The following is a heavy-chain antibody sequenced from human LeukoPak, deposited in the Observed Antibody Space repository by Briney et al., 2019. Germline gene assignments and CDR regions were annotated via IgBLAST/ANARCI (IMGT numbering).Heavy chain of an antibody. D-gene: IGHD3-16*01. CDR1: GYSFTTYW. J-gene: IGHJ4*02. CDR3: ARLALDGGNYFDY. CDR2: IYPGGFDI. Sequence: GESLKISCQASGYSFTTYWIGWVRQMPGKGLEWMGIIYPGGFDIRYSPSFQGQVTFSTAKSISTAYLQWNSLKASDTAMYYCARLALDGGNYFDYWGQGTLVSVSS. V-gene: IGHV5-51*01.